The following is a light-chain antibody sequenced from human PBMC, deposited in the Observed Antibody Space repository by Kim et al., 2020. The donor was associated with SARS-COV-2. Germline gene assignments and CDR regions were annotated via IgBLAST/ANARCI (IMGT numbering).Light chain of an antibody. J-gene: IGKJ1*01. Sequence: PGERATLSCRASQSVNSIYLAWYQQKPGQAPRVLIDGASNRATGIPDRFSGSGSGTDFSLTISRLEPEDFAVYYCQALSGSDFWAFGQGTKVDIK. CDR1: QSVNSIY. CDR2: GAS. V-gene: IGKV3-20*01. CDR3: QALSGSDFWA.